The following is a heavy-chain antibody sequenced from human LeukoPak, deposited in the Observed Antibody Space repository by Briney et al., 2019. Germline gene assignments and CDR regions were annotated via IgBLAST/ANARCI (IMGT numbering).Heavy chain of an antibody. CDR3: ARDPGGSGSYRRRGFDP. Sequence: ASVKVSCKASGYTFSNYYMHWVRQAPGQGLEWMGIINPSGGSTSYAQKFQGRVTMTRDMSTSTVYMELSSLRSEDTAVYYCARDPGGSGSYRRRGFDPWGQGTLVTVSS. D-gene: IGHD3-10*01. CDR1: GYTFSNYY. J-gene: IGHJ5*02. V-gene: IGHV1-46*01. CDR2: INPSGGST.